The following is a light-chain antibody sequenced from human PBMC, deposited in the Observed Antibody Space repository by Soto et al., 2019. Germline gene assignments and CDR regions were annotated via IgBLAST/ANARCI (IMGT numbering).Light chain of an antibody. V-gene: IGKV2-28*01. CDR3: MQALQGYT. J-gene: IGKJ2*01. Sequence: DIVMTQSPLSLPVTPGEPASISCRSSQSLLHSNGYNYLDWYLQKPGQSPQLLIYLGSNRASGVPDRFSGSGSGTDFTLKISRVEAEDVGVYYCMQALQGYTFGQWTKLEIK. CDR2: LGS. CDR1: QSLLHSNGYNY.